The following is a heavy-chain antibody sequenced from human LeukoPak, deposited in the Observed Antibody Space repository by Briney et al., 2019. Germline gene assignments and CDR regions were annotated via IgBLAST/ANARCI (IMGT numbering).Heavy chain of an antibody. CDR1: GGSITNYS. Sequence: SETLSLTCTVSGGSITNYSWSWIRQPPGKGLEWIAYIHDSGSSNYNPSLKSRVTISIDTSKKQISLRLSSVTAADTAVYYCEREGYMGQPDYWGQGTLVTVSS. CDR2: IHDSGSS. J-gene: IGHJ4*02. CDR3: EREGYMGQPDY. V-gene: IGHV4-59*01. D-gene: IGHD5-18*01.